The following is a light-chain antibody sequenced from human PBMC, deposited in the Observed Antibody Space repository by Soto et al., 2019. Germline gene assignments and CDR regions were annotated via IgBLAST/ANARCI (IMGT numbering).Light chain of an antibody. CDR2: GAS. J-gene: IGKJ1*01. CDR1: QSVSSN. V-gene: IGKV3-15*01. CDR3: QQYNNWPPWT. Sequence: EIVMTQSPATLSVSPGERVTLSCRASQSVSSNLAWYQQIPGQAPRLLIYGASTRATGIPARFSGSGSGTEFPLTISSLLSEDFAVYYCQQYNNWPPWTFGQGTKVEIK.